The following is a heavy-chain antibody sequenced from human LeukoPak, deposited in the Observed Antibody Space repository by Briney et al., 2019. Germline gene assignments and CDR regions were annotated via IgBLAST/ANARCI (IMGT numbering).Heavy chain of an antibody. CDR3: AREGTRVGATSFDY. Sequence: AGGSLRLSCAASGFTFSSYSMNWVRQAPGKGLEWVSSISSSSSYIYYADSVKGRFTISRDNAKNSLYLQMNSLRAEDTAVYYCAREGTRVGATSFDYWGQGTLVTVFS. J-gene: IGHJ4*02. CDR2: ISSSSSYI. V-gene: IGHV3-21*01. CDR1: GFTFSSYS. D-gene: IGHD1-26*01.